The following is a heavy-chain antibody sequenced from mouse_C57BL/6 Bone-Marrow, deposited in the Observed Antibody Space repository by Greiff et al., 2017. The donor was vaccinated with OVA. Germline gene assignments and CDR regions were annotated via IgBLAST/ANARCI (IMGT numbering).Heavy chain of an antibody. J-gene: IGHJ3*01. CDR3: ARRPYYGYFAY. CDR2: INPGSGGT. Sequence: QVQLQQSGAELVRPGTSVKVSCKASGYAFTNYLIEWVKQRPGQGLEWIGVINPGSGGTNYNEKFKGKATLTADKSSSTAYMQLSSLTSEDSAVYFCARRPYYGYFAYWGQGTLVTVSA. D-gene: IGHD2-9*01. CDR1: GYAFTNYL. V-gene: IGHV1-54*01.